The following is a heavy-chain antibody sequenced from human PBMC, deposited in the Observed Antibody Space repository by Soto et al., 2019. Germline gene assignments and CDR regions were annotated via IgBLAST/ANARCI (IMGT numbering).Heavy chain of an antibody. D-gene: IGHD6-6*01. J-gene: IGHJ5*02. CDR2: INPNSGDT. CDR1: GYTFTGDY. Sequence: ASVKVSCKASGYTFTGDYIHWVRQAPGQGLEWMGWINPNSGDTNYAQKFQGRVTMTRDKSISTAYMELSRLTSDDTAAFYCAREFTSSSAWFDPWGQGTLVTVSS. V-gene: IGHV1-2*02. CDR3: AREFTSSSAWFDP.